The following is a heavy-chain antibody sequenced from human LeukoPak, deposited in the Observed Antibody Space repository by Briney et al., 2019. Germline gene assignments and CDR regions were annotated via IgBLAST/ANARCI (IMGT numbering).Heavy chain of an antibody. CDR1: GGTFSSYA. V-gene: IGHV1-69*06. Sequence: ASVKVSCKASGGTFSSYAISWVRQAPGQGLEWMGGIIPIFGTANYAQKFQGRVTITADKSTSTAYMELSSLRAEDTAVYYCAREGVRSGYAAAFDIWGQGTMVTVSS. CDR3: AREGVRSGYAAAFDI. CDR2: IIPIFGTA. D-gene: IGHD5-12*01. J-gene: IGHJ3*02.